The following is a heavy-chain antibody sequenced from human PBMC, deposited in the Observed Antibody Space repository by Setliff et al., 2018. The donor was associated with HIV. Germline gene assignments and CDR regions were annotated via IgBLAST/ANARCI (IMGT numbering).Heavy chain of an antibody. CDR3: ARVGASGVASSMDYHYYMDV. Sequence: TSETLSLTCTVSGDSITSRPYWTWIRQPPGKGLEWIGSIYFTGSSDNNPSLKSRVTMSVDTSRTQFSLKLRSVTAADTAVYYCARVGASGVASSMDYHYYMDVWGKGTSVTVSS. J-gene: IGHJ6*03. V-gene: IGHV4-59*11. CDR1: GDSITSRPY. CDR2: IYFTGSS. D-gene: IGHD2-2*01.